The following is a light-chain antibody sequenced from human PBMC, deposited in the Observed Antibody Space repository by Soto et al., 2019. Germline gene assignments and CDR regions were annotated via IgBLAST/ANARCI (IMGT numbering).Light chain of an antibody. CDR1: SSDVGSYNL. CDR2: EGS. J-gene: IGLJ1*01. V-gene: IGLV2-23*01. CDR3: CSYVGSDYV. Sequence: QSALTQPASVSGSPGQSITISCTGTSSDVGSYNLVSWYQQHPGKAPELMIYEGSKRPSGVSNRFSGSNSGNTASLTISGLQAEDKADYYCCSYVGSDYVFGTGTKVTVL.